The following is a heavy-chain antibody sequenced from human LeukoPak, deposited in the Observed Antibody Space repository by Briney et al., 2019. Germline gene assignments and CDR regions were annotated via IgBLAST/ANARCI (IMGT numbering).Heavy chain of an antibody. CDR1: GYDFTTIW. V-gene: IGHV5-51*01. Sequence: GESLKISCKGFGYDFTTIWIGWVRQMPGKGLEWMGIIYPRDSDTRYSPSFKGQVTISVDKSISTAYLQWSSLKASDTAMYYCARAGMPAAVLDYWGQGTLVTVSS. CDR3: ARAGMPAAVLDY. CDR2: IYPRDSDT. D-gene: IGHD6-13*01. J-gene: IGHJ4*02.